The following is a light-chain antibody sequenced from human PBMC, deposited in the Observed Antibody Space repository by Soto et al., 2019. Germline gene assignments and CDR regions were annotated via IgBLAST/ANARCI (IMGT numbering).Light chain of an antibody. CDR3: PQYGSSPQT. Sequence: EIVLTQSPGTLSLSPGERATLSCRASQSVSSDSLAWYQQKPGQAPRLLIYGASSRATDIPDRFSGRGSGADFPLTVSSLEPEDFAVFYCPQYGSSPQTFGQGTKVEIK. CDR1: QSVSSDS. J-gene: IGKJ1*01. CDR2: GAS. V-gene: IGKV3-20*01.